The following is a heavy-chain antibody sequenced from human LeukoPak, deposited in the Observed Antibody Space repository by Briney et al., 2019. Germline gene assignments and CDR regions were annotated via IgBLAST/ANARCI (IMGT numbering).Heavy chain of an antibody. Sequence: NPGGSLRLSCAASGFTFSDYAVHWVRQAPGKGLEWVSAISGSGGSTYYADSVKGRFTISRDNSKNTLYLQMNSLRAEDTAVYYCAKGVKVVPAALVDYWGQGTLVTVSS. J-gene: IGHJ4*02. CDR1: GFTFSDYA. V-gene: IGHV3-23*01. CDR3: AKGVKVVPAALVDY. D-gene: IGHD2-2*01. CDR2: ISGSGGST.